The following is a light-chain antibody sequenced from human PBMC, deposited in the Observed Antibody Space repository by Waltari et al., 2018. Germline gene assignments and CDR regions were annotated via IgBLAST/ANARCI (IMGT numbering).Light chain of an antibody. CDR3: QQRGT. V-gene: IGKV3-11*01. J-gene: IGKJ1*01. CDR1: QSLRSS. Sequence: EIVLTQSPVTLSLSPGERATLSCRASQSLRSSSAWYQQKPGQAPRLLIYDTSNRATGIPPMFSGSGSGTDFTLTISSLEPEDFAVYYCQQRGTFGQGTKVEIK. CDR2: DTS.